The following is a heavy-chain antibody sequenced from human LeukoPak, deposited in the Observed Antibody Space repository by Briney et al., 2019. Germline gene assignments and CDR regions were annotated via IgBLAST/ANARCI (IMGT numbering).Heavy chain of an antibody. CDR2: INPSGGST. CDR1: GYTFTSYY. CDR3: ARENQDIVVVVAALTNWFDP. V-gene: IGHV1-46*01. D-gene: IGHD2-15*01. J-gene: IGHJ5*02. Sequence: ASVKVSCKASGYTFTSYYMHWVRQAPGQGLEWMGIINPSGGSTSYAQKFQGRVTMTRDTSISTAYMELSRLRSDDTAVYYCARENQDIVVVVAALTNWFDPWGQGTLVTVSS.